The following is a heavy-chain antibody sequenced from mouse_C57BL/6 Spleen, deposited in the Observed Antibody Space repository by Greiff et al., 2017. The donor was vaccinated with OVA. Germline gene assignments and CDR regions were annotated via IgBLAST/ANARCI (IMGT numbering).Heavy chain of an antibody. CDR3: ARESYYSNYVDY. V-gene: IGHV1-64*01. CDR1: GYTFTSYW. CDR2: IHPNSGST. Sequence: QVQLQQPGAELVKPGASVKLSCKASGYTFTSYWMHWVKQRPGQGLEWIGMIHPNSGSTNYNEKFKSKATLTVDKSSSTAYMQRSSLTSEDSAVYYCARESYYSNYVDYWGQGTTLTVSS. J-gene: IGHJ2*01. D-gene: IGHD2-5*01.